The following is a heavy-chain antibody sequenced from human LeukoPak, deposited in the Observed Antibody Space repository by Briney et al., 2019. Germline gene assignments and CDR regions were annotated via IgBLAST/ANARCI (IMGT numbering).Heavy chain of an antibody. CDR3: AKALRRTYYYDSRGYYGGYFDY. CDR1: GFTFSSYS. V-gene: IGHV3-21*04. J-gene: IGHJ4*02. Sequence: GGSLRLSCAASGFTFSSYSMNWVRQAPGKGLEWVSSISSSSSYIYYADSVKGRFTISRDNSKNTLYLQMNSLRAEDTAVYYCAKALRRTYYYDSRGYYGGYFDYWGQGTLVTVSS. CDR2: ISSSSSYI. D-gene: IGHD3-22*01.